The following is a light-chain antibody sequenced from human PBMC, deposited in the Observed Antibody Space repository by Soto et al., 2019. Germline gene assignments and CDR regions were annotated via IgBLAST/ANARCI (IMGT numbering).Light chain of an antibody. V-gene: IGKV1-39*01. J-gene: IGKJ1*01. CDR1: QSISTY. CDR3: QQSYNPPWT. CDR2: GAS. Sequence: DIRMTQSAASLSASLGDRVTITCRASQSISTYLNWYQQKQGKAPHLLIYGASSVQSGVPSRFNASGYGTDFNLTISSLQTEDFATYYCQQSYNPPWTFGQGTKVDIK.